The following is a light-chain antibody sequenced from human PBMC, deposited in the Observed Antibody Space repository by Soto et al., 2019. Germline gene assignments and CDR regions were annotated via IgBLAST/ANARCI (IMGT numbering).Light chain of an antibody. J-gene: IGKJ5*01. V-gene: IGKV1-5*03. CDR1: QSISSW. CDR2: KAS. CDR3: QQYTAYPVT. Sequence: DIQMTQSPSTLSASVGDSVTITCRASQSISSWLAWYQQKPGKAPKLLIYKASSLESGVPSGFSGSGSGTEFTLTISSLQPDDFETYYCQQYTAYPVTFGQGTRLEIE.